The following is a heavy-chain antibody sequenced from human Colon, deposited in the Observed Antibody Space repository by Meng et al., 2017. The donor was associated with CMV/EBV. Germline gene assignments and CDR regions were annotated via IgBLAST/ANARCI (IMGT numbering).Heavy chain of an antibody. CDR3: ARGLYGSGRHQIDY. J-gene: IGHJ4*02. CDR1: GGSFSGYY. D-gene: IGHD3-10*01. Sequence: QVAIRRGGARLLKPSETLSLTCAGYGGSFSGYYWSWIRQPPGKGLEWIGEINHSGSTNYNPSLKSRVTISVDTSKNQFSLKLSSVTAADTAVYYCARGLYGSGRHQIDYWGQGTLVTVSS. V-gene: IGHV4-34*02. CDR2: INHSGST.